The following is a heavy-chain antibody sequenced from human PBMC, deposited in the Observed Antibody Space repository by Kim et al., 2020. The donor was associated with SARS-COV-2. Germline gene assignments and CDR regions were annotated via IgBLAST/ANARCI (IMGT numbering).Heavy chain of an antibody. J-gene: IGHJ4*02. V-gene: IGHV3-73*01. CDR2: AT. Sequence: ATEYAAPVKGRFTISRDDSKNTAYLQMNSLKNEDTAVYYCTRPYGDYPAGWGQGTLVTVSS. D-gene: IGHD4-17*01. CDR3: TRPYGDYPAG.